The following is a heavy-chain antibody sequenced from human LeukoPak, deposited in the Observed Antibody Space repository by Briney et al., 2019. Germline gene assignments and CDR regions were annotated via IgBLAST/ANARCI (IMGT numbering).Heavy chain of an antibody. D-gene: IGHD2-2*01. J-gene: IGHJ6*03. CDR1: GYTFTSYD. CDR3: ARGPQGVPAYHMDV. V-gene: IGHV1-8*03. CDR2: MNPNSGDT. Sequence: ASVKVSCKASGYTFTSYDINWVRQATGQGLEWMGWMNPNSGDTNYAQKFQGRVTITRNTSISTAYMELSSLRSEDTAVYYCARGPQGVPAYHMDVWGKGTTVTVSS.